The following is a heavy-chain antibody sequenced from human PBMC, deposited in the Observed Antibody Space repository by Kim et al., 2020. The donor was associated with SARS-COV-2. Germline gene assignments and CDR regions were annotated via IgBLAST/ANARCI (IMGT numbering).Heavy chain of an antibody. CDR1: GFTFSSYA. V-gene: IGHV3-30*04. Sequence: GGSLRLSCAASGFTFSSYAMHWVRQAPGKGLEWVAVISYDGSNKYYADSVKGRFTISRDNSKNTLYLQMNSLRAEDTAVYYCARGDYVWGSHYYYYYGMDVWGQGTTVTVSS. D-gene: IGHD3-16*01. J-gene: IGHJ6*02. CDR3: ARGDYVWGSHYYYYYGMDV. CDR2: ISYDGSNK.